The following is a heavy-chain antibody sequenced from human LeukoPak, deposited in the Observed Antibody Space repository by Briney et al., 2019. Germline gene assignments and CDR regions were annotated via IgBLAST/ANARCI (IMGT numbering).Heavy chain of an antibody. J-gene: IGHJ4*02. D-gene: IGHD3-16*01. CDR1: GGSIGGTNW. CDR3: ARDTPPNV. CDR2: IHHSGNT. V-gene: IGHV4-4*02. Sequence: ASGTLSLTCVVSGGSIGGTNWWSWIRQPPGEGLEWIGEIHHSGNTNYNPSLKTRVTISVDKSKNQFSLNVYSVTAADTAVYFCARDTPPNVWGQGTLVTVSS.